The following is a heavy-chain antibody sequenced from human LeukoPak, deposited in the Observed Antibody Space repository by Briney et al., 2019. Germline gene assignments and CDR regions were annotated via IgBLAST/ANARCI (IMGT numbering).Heavy chain of an antibody. D-gene: IGHD6-13*01. Sequence: KSSETLSLTCTVSGGSISSYYWSWIRQPPGRGLEWIGYIYYSGSTNYNPSLKSRVTISVDTSKNQFSLKLTSVTAADTAVYYCARGGSSSSLNHFDYWGQGTLVTVSS. CDR2: IYYSGST. V-gene: IGHV4-59*01. CDR1: GGSISSYY. J-gene: IGHJ4*02. CDR3: ARGGSSSSLNHFDY.